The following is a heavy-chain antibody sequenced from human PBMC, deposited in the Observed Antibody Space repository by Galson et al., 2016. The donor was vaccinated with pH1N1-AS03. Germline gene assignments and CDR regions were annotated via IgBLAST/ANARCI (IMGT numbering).Heavy chain of an antibody. CDR3: ARDYNWRIDY. CDR1: GFSLTTGGVG. D-gene: IGHD1-1*01. Sequence: PALVKPTQTLTLTCTISGFSLTTGGVGVAWVRQPPGKALEWLALIRWNGDKHYSPSLRSRLTVTKDTSRNQVVFTMTNLDPVDSATSFCARDYNWRIDYWGQGTLVTVSS. J-gene: IGHJ4*02. V-gene: IGHV2-5*01. CDR2: IRWNGDK.